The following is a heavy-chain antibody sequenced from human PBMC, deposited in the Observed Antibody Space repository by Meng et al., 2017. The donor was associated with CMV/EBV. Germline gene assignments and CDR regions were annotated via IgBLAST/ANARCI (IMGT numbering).Heavy chain of an antibody. V-gene: IGHV3-30-3*01. J-gene: IGHJ6*02. CDR1: GFTFDDYA. Sequence: GESLKISCAASGFTFDDYAMHWVRQAPGKGLEWVAVISYDGSNKYYADSVKGRFTISRDNSKNTLYLQMNSLRAEDTAVYYCARAMVNDFWSGSIVYYYYGMDVWGQGTTVTVSS. CDR3: ARAMVNDFWSGSIVYYYYGMDV. D-gene: IGHD3-3*01. CDR2: ISYDGSNK.